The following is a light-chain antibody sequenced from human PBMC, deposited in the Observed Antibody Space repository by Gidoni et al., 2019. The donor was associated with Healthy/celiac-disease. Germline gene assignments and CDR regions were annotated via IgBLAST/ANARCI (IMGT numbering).Light chain of an antibody. CDR1: QRVSTY. V-gene: IGKV3-11*01. Sequence: DIVLTHSPATLSLSPGARATLPCRASQRVSTYLAWYQQKPGQAPRLLIYDASNRATGIPARFSGSGSGTDFTLTISSLEPEDFAVYYCQQRSNWFLTFXGXTKVEIK. CDR2: DAS. J-gene: IGKJ4*01. CDR3: QQRSNWFLT.